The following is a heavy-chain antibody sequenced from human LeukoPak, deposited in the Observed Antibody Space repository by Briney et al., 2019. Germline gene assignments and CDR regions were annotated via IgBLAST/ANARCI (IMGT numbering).Heavy chain of an antibody. CDR3: TRDHDFWSGPFDV. J-gene: IGHJ6*04. V-gene: IGHV3-49*04. Sequence: PGGSLRLSCTASGFTFGDYSLTWVRQAPEKGLEWVGFIRRKGYGGTTEYAPSVKGRFIISRDDSKSTAYLQMNSLKTEDTAVSYCTRDHDFWSGPFDVWGKGTTVTVSS. CDR2: IRRKGYGGTT. D-gene: IGHD3-3*01. CDR1: GFTFGDYS.